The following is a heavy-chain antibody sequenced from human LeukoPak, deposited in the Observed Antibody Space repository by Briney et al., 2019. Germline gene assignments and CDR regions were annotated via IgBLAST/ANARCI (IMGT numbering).Heavy chain of an antibody. J-gene: IGHJ4*02. Sequence: SETLSLTCTVSGGSISSYYWSWIRQPPGKGLEWIGYIYYSGSTNYNPSLKSRVTISVDTSKNQFSLKLSSVTAADTAVYYCARGAHQGIVGAIGGYFDYWGQGTLVTVSS. CDR3: ARGAHQGIVGAIGGYFDY. D-gene: IGHD1-26*01. CDR2: IYYSGST. CDR1: GGSISSYY. V-gene: IGHV4-59*01.